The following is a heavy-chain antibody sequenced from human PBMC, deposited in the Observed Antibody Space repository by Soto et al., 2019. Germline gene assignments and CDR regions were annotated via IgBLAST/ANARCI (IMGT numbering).Heavy chain of an antibody. D-gene: IGHD3-22*01. CDR3: ASGSSMYYYDAPPEVRYFDY. V-gene: IGHV4-34*01. Sequence: QVQLQQWGAGLLKPSETLSLTCAVYGGSFSGYYWSWIRQPPGKGLEWIGEINHSGSTNYNPSLKSRVTISVDTSKNQFSLKLSSVTAADTAVYYCASGSSMYYYDAPPEVRYFDYWGQGTLVTVSS. CDR2: INHSGST. CDR1: GGSFSGYY. J-gene: IGHJ4*02.